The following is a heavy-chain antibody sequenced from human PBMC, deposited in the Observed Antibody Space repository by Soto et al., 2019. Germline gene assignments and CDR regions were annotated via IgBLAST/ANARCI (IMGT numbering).Heavy chain of an antibody. V-gene: IGHV4-61*01. Sequence: SETLSLTCTVSGGSVSSGSYYWSWIRQPPGKGLEWIGYIYYSGSTNYNPSLKSRVTISVDTSKNQFSLKLSSVTAADTAVYYCARGRITMVRGPLTRPYYFDYWGQGTLVTVSS. J-gene: IGHJ4*02. D-gene: IGHD3-10*01. CDR2: IYYSGST. CDR1: GGSVSSGSYY. CDR3: ARGRITMVRGPLTRPYYFDY.